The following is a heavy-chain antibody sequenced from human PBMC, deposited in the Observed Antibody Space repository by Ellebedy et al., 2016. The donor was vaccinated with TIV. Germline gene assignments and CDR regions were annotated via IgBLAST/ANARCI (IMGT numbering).Heavy chain of an antibody. CDR2: IYWDDDK. CDR3: ARYCGGDCYLLGSLDFDY. D-gene: IGHD2-21*02. V-gene: IGHV2-5*02. CDR1: GFSLSTSGMG. Sequence: SGPTLVKPTQTLTLTCTFSGFSLSTSGMGVGWIRQPPGKALEWLALIYWDDDKRYSPSLKSRLTITKDTPKNQVVLTMTNMDPVDTATYYCARYCGGDCYLLGSLDFDYWGQGTLVTVSS. J-gene: IGHJ4*02.